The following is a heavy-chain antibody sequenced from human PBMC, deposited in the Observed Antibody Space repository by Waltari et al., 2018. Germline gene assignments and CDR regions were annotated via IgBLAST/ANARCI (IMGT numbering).Heavy chain of an antibody. V-gene: IGHV3-30*02. CDR2: IRYDGSNK. CDR3: AKVYDYIYEGWFDP. Sequence: QVQLVESGGGVVQPGGSLRLSCAASGFTFSSYGMHWVRQAPGKGLEWVAFIRYDGSNKYYADSVKGRFTISRDNSKNTLYLQMNSLRAEDTAVYYCAKVYDYIYEGWFDPWGQGTLVTVSS. CDR1: GFTFSSYG. D-gene: IGHD3-16*01. J-gene: IGHJ5*02.